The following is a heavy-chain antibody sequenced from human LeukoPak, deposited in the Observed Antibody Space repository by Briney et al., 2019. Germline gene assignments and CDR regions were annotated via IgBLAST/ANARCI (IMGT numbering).Heavy chain of an antibody. CDR1: GFTFSSYA. J-gene: IGHJ4*02. V-gene: IGHV3-30*04. Sequence: GGSLRLSCAASGFTFSSYAMHWVRQAPGKGLEWVALISYDGSNKYYADSVKGRFTISRDNSKNTLYLQMNSLRTEDAAVYYCARVVRYYDSSGYEDYWGQGTLVTVSS. CDR2: ISYDGSNK. CDR3: ARVVRYYDSSGYEDY. D-gene: IGHD3-22*01.